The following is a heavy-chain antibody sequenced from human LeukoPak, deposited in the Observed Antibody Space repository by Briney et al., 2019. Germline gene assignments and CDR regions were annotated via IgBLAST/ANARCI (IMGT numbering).Heavy chain of an antibody. CDR1: GFTFSSYS. D-gene: IGHD3-10*01. CDR2: ISSSSSYI. J-gene: IGHJ6*02. CDR3: ARVTMVRGGNASYYGMDV. Sequence: PGGSLRLSCAASGFTFSSYSMNWVRQAPGKGLEWVSSISSSSSYIYYADSVKGRFTISRDNAKNSLYLQMNSLRAEDTAVYYCARVTMVRGGNASYYGMDVWGQGTTVTVSS. V-gene: IGHV3-21*04.